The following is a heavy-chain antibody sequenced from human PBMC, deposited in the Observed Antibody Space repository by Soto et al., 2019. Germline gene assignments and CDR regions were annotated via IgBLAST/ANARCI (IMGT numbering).Heavy chain of an antibody. CDR3: PVTNPYSSSVPFTY. D-gene: IGHD6-6*01. J-gene: IGHJ4*02. Sequence: ASVKVSCKASGYTFTSYGISWVRQAPGQGLEGMGWISAYNGNTNYARKLKGRATMTTDTSTSKAYRELRSLRSDETAVYYCPVTNPYSSSVPFTYWGQGTLVTVSP. CDR2: ISAYNGNT. V-gene: IGHV1-18*04. CDR1: GYTFTSYG.